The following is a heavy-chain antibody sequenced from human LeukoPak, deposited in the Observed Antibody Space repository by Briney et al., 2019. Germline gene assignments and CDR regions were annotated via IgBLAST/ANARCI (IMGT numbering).Heavy chain of an antibody. J-gene: IGHJ5*02. D-gene: IGHD3-10*01. V-gene: IGHV4-59*12. CDR2: IYYSGST. CDR1: GGSISSYY. CDR3: ARSFGELLLWFDP. Sequence: SETLSLTCTVSGGSISSYYWSWIRQPPGKGLEWIGYIYYSGSTNYNPSLKSRVTISVDTSKNQFSLKLSSVTAADTAVYYCARSFGELLLWFDPWGQGTLVTVSS.